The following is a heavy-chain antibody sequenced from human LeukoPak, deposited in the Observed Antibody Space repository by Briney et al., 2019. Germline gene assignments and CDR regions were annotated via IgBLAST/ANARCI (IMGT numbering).Heavy chain of an antibody. Sequence: SETLSLTCAVSGGSVSSGGYSWTWIRQPPGKGLECIGHIYYSGSTYYNPSLTSRLTISLDTSKNQFSLKLSSVTAADTAVYYCARDADSRENGVRSSRPPPYYYYYYMDVWGKGTTVTVSS. V-gene: IGHV4-30-4*07. CDR3: ARDADSRENGVRSSRPPPYYYYYYMDV. D-gene: IGHD6-13*01. CDR1: GGSVSSGGYS. J-gene: IGHJ6*03. CDR2: IYYSGST.